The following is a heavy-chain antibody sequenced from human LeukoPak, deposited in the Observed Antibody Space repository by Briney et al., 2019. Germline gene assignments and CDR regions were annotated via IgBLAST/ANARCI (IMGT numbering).Heavy chain of an antibody. Sequence: GGSPRLSCVASGFSLSGYWMYWVRQAPGKGLMYISRNNGDGSTTNYADVVKGRFTMSRDNVKNTLYLQMNSLRVEDTAVYYCARDPRNVGLAPWGQGTLVTVSS. CDR1: GFSLSGYW. J-gene: IGHJ5*02. CDR2: NNGDGSTT. V-gene: IGHV3-74*01. CDR3: ARDPRNVGLAP. D-gene: IGHD2-15*01.